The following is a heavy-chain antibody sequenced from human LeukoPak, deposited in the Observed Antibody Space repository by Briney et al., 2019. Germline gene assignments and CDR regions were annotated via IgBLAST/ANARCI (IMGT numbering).Heavy chain of an antibody. Sequence: GGSLKFSCMCSGYSFTIYWSSWVAHIPGKGLDWMGRFDPSDSYINYSPSFQAHVTISADKSISTACPQWSRLKASDTAMYYCARHWPSTASQGDFYAFDIWGQGTMVSVSS. CDR1: GYSFTIYW. CDR2: FDPSDSYI. V-gene: IGHV5-10-1*01. D-gene: IGHD2-21*02. CDR3: ARHWPSTASQGDFYAFDI. J-gene: IGHJ3*02.